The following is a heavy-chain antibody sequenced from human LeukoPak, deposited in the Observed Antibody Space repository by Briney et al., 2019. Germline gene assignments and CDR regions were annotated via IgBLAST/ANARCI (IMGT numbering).Heavy chain of an antibody. CDR2: INSDGSRT. D-gene: IGHD6-6*01. Sequence: GGSLRLSCEASGFTFSRYWMHWVRQAPGKGLVWVSRINSDGSRTTYADSVRGRFTISRDNAKNTLYLQMNSPRAEDTAVYYCASLFLCYGCSSSSDSFNIWGQGTMVTVSS. V-gene: IGHV3-74*01. J-gene: IGHJ3*02. CDR3: ASLFLCYGCSSSSDSFNI. CDR1: GFTFSRYW.